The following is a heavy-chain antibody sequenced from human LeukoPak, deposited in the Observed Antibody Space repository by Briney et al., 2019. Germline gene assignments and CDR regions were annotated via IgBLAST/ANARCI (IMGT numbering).Heavy chain of an antibody. D-gene: IGHD6-25*01. CDR1: GGSISSYY. CDR2: IYYSGST. J-gene: IGHJ5*02. V-gene: IGHV4-59*08. Sequence: SETLSLTCTVSGGSISSYYWNWIRQPPGKGLEWIGYIYYSGSTNYNPSLKSRVTISVDTSKNQFSLKLSSVTAADTAVYYCARRLLHPSGWFDPWGQGTLVTVSS. CDR3: ARRLLHPSGWFDP.